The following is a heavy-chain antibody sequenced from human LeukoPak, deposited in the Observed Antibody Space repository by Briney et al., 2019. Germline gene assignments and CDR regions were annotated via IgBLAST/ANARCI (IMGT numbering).Heavy chain of an antibody. V-gene: IGHV3-23*01. CDR1: GLTFGSYT. J-gene: IGHJ4*02. Sequence: GGSLRLSCTASGLTFGSYTMSWVRQAPGKGLEWVSGITATGSRTYYADSVKGRFTISRDSFKNTLYLQLNSLRADDTAVYYCATSMGGGNIDYWGQGALVTVSS. CDR2: ITATGSRT. CDR3: ATSMGGGNIDY. D-gene: IGHD3-16*01.